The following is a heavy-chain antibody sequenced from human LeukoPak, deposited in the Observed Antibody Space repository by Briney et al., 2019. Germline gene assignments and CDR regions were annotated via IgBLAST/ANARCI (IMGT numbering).Heavy chain of an antibody. V-gene: IGHV4-59*01. J-gene: IGHJ4*02. D-gene: IGHD3-3*01. CDR1: GGSISSYY. CDR3: AGRSGYYTPTYFDY. CDR2: IYYSGST. Sequence: PSETLSLTCTVSGGSISSYYWSWLRQPPGKGLEGIGYIYYSGSTNYNPPLKSRVTISVDTSKNQFSLKLSSVTAADTAVYYCAGRSGYYTPTYFDYWGQGTLVTVSS.